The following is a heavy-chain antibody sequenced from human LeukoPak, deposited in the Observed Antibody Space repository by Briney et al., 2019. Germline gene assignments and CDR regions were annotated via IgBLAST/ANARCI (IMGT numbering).Heavy chain of an antibody. D-gene: IGHD6-6*01. CDR1: GFTFSSYP. Sequence: PGGSLRLSCAPSGFTFSSYPMHWVRQAPGRGLEWVAVISYDGSNKYYADSVKGRFTVSRDNSKNTLYLEMNGLRAEDTAVFYCTRELTSGYFDSWGQGTLVTVSS. J-gene: IGHJ4*02. CDR3: TRELTSGYFDS. V-gene: IGHV3-30-3*01. CDR2: ISYDGSNK.